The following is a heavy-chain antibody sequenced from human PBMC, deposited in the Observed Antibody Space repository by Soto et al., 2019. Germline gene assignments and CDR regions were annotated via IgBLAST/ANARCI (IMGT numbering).Heavy chain of an antibody. V-gene: IGHV3-23*01. J-gene: IGHJ4*02. CDR2: ISGSGDTT. CDR3: AKDPNYDISY. CDR1: GFTSSNFA. Sequence: EVQLLESGGGLVQPGGSLRLSCAASGFTSSNFAMSWVRQAPGKGLEWVSGISGSGDTTYYAGSVKGRVTIFRDISKNTLYLQMNSLRAEDTAVYYCAKDPNYDISYWGQGTLVTVSS. D-gene: IGHD3-9*01.